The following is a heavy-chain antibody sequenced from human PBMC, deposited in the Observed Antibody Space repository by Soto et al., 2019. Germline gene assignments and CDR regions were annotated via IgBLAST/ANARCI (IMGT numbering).Heavy chain of an antibody. CDR3: ATAKVYDISFRGVNYGMDV. CDR2: FDPEDGET. Sequence: ASVKVSCKVSGYTLTELSMHWVRQAPGKGLEWMGGFDPEDGETIYAQKFQGRVTMTEDTSTDTAYMELSSLRSEDTAVYYCATAKVYDISFRGVNYGMDVWGQGTTVTVSS. D-gene: IGHD3-9*01. CDR1: GYTLTELS. J-gene: IGHJ6*02. V-gene: IGHV1-24*01.